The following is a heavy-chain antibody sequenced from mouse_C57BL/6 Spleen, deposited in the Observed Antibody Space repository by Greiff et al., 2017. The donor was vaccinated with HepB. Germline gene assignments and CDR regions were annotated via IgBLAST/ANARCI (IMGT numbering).Heavy chain of an antibody. J-gene: IGHJ1*03. Sequence: EVQLQQSGPELVKPGASVKIPCKASGYTFTDYNMDWVKQSHGKSLEWIGDINPNNGGTIYNQKFKGKATLNVDKASRTAYMELRSLTSEGTAVYYCSRSGYYGSTSYWYFDVWGTGTTVTVSS. V-gene: IGHV1-18*01. CDR1: GYTFTDYN. D-gene: IGHD1-1*01. CDR3: SRSGYYGSTSYWYFDV. CDR2: INPNNGGT.